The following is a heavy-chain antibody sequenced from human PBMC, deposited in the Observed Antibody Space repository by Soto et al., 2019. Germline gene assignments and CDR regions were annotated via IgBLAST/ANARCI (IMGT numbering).Heavy chain of an antibody. CDR3: ARDLRRYCISTSCPGGYYYYGMDV. CDR2: IYYSGST. D-gene: IGHD2-2*01. CDR1: GGSISSGGYY. V-gene: IGHV4-31*03. Sequence: TSETLSLTCTVSGGSISSGGYYWSWIRQHPGKGLEWIGYIYYSGSTYYNPSLKSRVTISVDTSKNQFSLKLSSVTAADTAVYYCARDLRRYCISTSCPGGYYYYGMDVWGQGTTVTVSS. J-gene: IGHJ6*02.